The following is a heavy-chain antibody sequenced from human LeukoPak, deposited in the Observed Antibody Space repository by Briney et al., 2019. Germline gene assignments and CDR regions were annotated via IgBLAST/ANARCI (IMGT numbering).Heavy chain of an antibody. V-gene: IGHV1-18*01. CDR3: ARVDTVNYYYYMDV. J-gene: IGHJ6*03. D-gene: IGHD4-17*01. CDR1: GYTFTTYG. CDR2: ISTFNGHT. Sequence: ASVKVSCKASGYTFTTYGISWVRQAPGHGLEWMGWISTFNGHTNYAQSRQDRVTMTTDTATSTVYMELSSLTLDDTAVYYCARVDTVNYYYYMDVWGKGTPVTVSS.